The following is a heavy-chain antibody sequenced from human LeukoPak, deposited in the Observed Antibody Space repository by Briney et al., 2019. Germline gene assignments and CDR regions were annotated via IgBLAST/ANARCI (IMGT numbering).Heavy chain of an antibody. CDR2: INTNTGNP. CDR3: ATLPLDCGLYSTCDVDY. J-gene: IGHJ4*02. D-gene: IGHD2-21*01. CDR1: GYTFTRYA. V-gene: IGHV7-4-1*02. Sequence: ASVKVSCKASGYTFTRYAMNWVRQAPGQGLEWMGWINTNTGNPRYAQDFTGRFVFSLDTSVSTAYLQISSLKPEDTAVYYCATLPLDCGLYSTCDVDYWGQGTLVTVSS.